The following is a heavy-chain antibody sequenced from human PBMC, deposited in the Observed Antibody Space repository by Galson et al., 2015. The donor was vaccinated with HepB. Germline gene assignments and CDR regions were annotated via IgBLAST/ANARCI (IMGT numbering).Heavy chain of an antibody. CDR1: GFTFSGSA. V-gene: IGHV3-73*01. J-gene: IGHJ5*02. D-gene: IGHD3-16*01. Sequence: SLRLSCAASGFTFSGSAMHWVRQTSGKGLEWVCRIRRKAHNYATAYAASVKGRFTISRDDSKNTAFLQMNSLKTEDTAVYYCSRVGDLAGYSSAWCQGTLVTVSS. CDR3: SRVGDLAGYSSA. CDR2: IRRKAHNYAT.